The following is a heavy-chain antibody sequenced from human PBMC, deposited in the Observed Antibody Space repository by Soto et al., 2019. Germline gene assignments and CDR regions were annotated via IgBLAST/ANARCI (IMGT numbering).Heavy chain of an antibody. CDR1: GFTVSSYG. J-gene: IGHJ4*02. V-gene: IGHV3-30*18. D-gene: IGHD6-19*01. CDR2: ISYDGSNK. Sequence: QLQLVESGGGVVQHGRSLRLSCAASGFTVSSYGMHWVRQAPGKGLEWVAVISYDGSNKYYADSVKGRFTISRDNSKNTLYLQMNSLRAEDTAVYYCAKEPAVAAFFLSYWGQGTLVTVSS. CDR3: AKEPAVAAFFLSY.